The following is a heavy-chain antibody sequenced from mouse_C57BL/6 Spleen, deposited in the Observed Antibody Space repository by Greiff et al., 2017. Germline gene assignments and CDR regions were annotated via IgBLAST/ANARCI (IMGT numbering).Heavy chain of an antibody. CDR2: IYPSDSET. D-gene: IGHD2-2*01. J-gene: IGHJ3*01. Sequence: QVQLQQPGAELVRPGSSVKLSCKASGYTFTSYWMEWVKQRPGQGLEWIGNIYPSDSETHYNQKFKDKATLTVDKSSSTAYMQLSSLTSEDSAVYYCAREEDGYDMFAYWGQGTLVTVSA. CDR1: GYTFTSYW. CDR3: AREEDGYDMFAY. V-gene: IGHV1-61*01.